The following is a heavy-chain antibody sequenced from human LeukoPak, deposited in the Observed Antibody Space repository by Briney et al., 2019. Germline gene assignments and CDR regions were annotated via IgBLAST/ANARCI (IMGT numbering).Heavy chain of an antibody. CDR1: GFTFSSYA. CDR2: VYYTGTT. D-gene: IGHD3/OR15-3a*01. J-gene: IGHJ5*02. V-gene: IGHV4-30-2*03. Sequence: LRLSCAASGFTFSSYAMSWVRQAPGKNLEWLGSVYYTGTTHYNPSLKSRVTISVDTSKNQFSLNLSSVTAADTAVYYCARQEIGLRSFDPWGQGTLVTVSS. CDR3: ARQEIGLRSFDP.